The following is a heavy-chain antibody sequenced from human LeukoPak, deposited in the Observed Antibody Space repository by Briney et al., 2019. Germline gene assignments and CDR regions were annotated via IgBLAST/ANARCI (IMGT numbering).Heavy chain of an antibody. Sequence: GGSLRLSCAASGFTFSSYEMNWVRQAPGKGLEWVSYISSSGSTIYYAASVKGRFTISRDNAKNSLYLQMNSLRAEDTAVYYCARENDILTGYPFDYWGQGTLVTVSS. D-gene: IGHD3-9*01. CDR2: ISSSGSTI. V-gene: IGHV3-48*03. CDR3: ARENDILTGYPFDY. J-gene: IGHJ4*02. CDR1: GFTFSSYE.